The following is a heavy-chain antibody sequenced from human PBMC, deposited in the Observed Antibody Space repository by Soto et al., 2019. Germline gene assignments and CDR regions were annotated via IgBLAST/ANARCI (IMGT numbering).Heavy chain of an antibody. CDR2: ISAYNGNT. Sequence: ASVKVSCKASGYTFTSYAISWVRQAPGQGLEWMGWISAYNGNTNYAQKLQGRVTMTTDTSTSTAYMELRSLRSDDTAVYYCARIIMITFGGVIVPALFDVWGQGTLVTVSS. J-gene: IGHJ4*02. V-gene: IGHV1-18*01. CDR1: GYTFTSYA. D-gene: IGHD3-16*02. CDR3: ARIIMITFGGVIVPALFDV.